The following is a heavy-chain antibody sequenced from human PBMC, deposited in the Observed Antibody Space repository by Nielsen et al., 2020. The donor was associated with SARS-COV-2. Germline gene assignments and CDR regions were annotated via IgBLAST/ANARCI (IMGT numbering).Heavy chain of an antibody. CDR2: ISSSSSTI. D-gene: IGHD3-9*01. CDR3: ARDSSASDWLSYYYYYGMDV. Sequence: GESLKISCAASGFTFSSYAMHWVRQAPGKGLGWVSYISSSSSTIYYADSVKGRFTISRDNAKNSLYLQMNSLRDEDTAVYYCARDSSASDWLSYYYYYGMDVWGQGTTVTVSS. V-gene: IGHV3-48*02. CDR1: GFTFSSYA. J-gene: IGHJ6*02.